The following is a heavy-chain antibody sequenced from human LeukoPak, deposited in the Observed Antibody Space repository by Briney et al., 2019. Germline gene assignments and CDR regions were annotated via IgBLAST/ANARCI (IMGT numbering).Heavy chain of an antibody. CDR3: ARAEYYDILTGYYTHAGYYYGMDV. CDR2: ISAYNGNT. V-gene: IGHV1-18*01. Sequence: ASVKVSCKASGYTFTSYGISWVRQAPRQGLEWMGWISAYNGNTNYAQKLQGRVTMTTDTSTSTAYMELRSLRSDDTAVYYCARAEYYDILTGYYTHAGYYYGMDVWGQGTTVTVSS. CDR1: GYTFTSYG. D-gene: IGHD3-9*01. J-gene: IGHJ6*02.